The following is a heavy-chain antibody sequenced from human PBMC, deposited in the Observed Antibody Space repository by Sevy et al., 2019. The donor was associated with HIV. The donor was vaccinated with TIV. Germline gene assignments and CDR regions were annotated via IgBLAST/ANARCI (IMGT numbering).Heavy chain of an antibody. V-gene: IGHV3-48*02. Sequence: GGSLRLSCAASGFTFSSYSMNWVRQAPGKGLEWVSYISSSSSTIYYADSVKGRFTISRDNAKNSLYLQMNSLRDEDTAVYYCARDPHTYYYDSSGYYPGPDYWGQRTLVTVSS. CDR2: ISSSSSTI. J-gene: IGHJ4*02. CDR1: GFTFSSYS. CDR3: ARDPHTYYYDSSGYYPGPDY. D-gene: IGHD3-22*01.